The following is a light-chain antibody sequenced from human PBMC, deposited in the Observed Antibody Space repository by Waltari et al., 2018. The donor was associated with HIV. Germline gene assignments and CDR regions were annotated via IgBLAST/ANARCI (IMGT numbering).Light chain of an antibody. V-gene: IGLV1-47*01. Sequence: QSVLTQPPSASGTPGQRVTISCSGSSSNIGSNYVYWYQQLPGTAPKLLIYRNNQRPSGVPDRFSGSKSGTSASLASSGLRSEDEADYYCAAWDASLSAWVFGGGTKLTVL. CDR3: AAWDASLSAWV. CDR2: RNN. CDR1: SSNIGSNY. J-gene: IGLJ3*02.